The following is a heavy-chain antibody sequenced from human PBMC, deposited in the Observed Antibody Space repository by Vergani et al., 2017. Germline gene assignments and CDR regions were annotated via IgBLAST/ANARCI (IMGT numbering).Heavy chain of an antibody. J-gene: IGHJ6*03. CDR2: IDHTGRP. Sequence: QVQLQQWGGGLLKPSETLSLTCVVNGGSFTTYHWTWIRQSPGEGLEWVGDIDHTGRPDYNPSLKSRLTMSVDKSRNQFSLTLNSVTATDTAIYFCARGNTETKGHRYYYYYRDGWGQGTAVTVS. V-gene: IGHV4-34*01. CDR1: GGSFTTYH. CDR3: ARGNTETKGHRYYYYYRDG. D-gene: IGHD4-11*01.